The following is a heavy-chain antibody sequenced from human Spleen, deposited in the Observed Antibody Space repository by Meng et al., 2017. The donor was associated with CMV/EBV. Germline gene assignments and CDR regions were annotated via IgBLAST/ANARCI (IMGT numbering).Heavy chain of an antibody. J-gene: IGHJ6*02. CDR3: NRGCSTATCSEISYYYYDMDV. Sequence: GESLKISCAASGFTFSSYSMNWVRQAPGKGLEWVSSISSSSSYIYYADSVKGRFTISRDDSKSIAYLQMNSLKTDDTAVYFCNRGCSTATCSEISYYYYDMDVWGQGTTVTVSS. V-gene: IGHV3-21*03. D-gene: IGHD2-2*01. CDR2: ISSSSSYI. CDR1: GFTFSSYS.